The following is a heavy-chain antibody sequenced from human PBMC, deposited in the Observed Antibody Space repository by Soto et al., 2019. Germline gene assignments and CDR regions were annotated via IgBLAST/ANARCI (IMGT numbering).Heavy chain of an antibody. CDR2: RNPGSGDT. CDR1: GYSFTNND. CDR3: ARMATFGSLNWFEP. J-gene: IGHJ5*02. V-gene: IGHV1-8*01. D-gene: IGHD3-16*01. Sequence: ASVKISCKASGYSFTNNDVSWVRQATGQGLEWMGWRNPGSGDTGYAQKFQGRVTMTRDISIATAYMELSSLRSDDTAIYYCARMATFGSLNWFEPWGKGTLVTVSS.